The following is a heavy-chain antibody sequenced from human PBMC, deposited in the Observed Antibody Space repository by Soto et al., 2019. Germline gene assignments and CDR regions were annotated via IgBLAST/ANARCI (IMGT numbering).Heavy chain of an antibody. CDR2: MNPNSGNT. V-gene: IGHV1-8*01. D-gene: IGHD3-10*01. CDR3: ARPRITMVRGVISWFDP. CDR1: GYTFTSYD. Sequence: ASVKVSCKASGYTFTSYDINWVRQATGQGLEWMGWMNPNSGNTGYAQKFQGRVTMTRNTSISTAYMELSSLRSEDTAVYYCARPRITMVRGVISWFDPWGQGTLVTVSS. J-gene: IGHJ5*02.